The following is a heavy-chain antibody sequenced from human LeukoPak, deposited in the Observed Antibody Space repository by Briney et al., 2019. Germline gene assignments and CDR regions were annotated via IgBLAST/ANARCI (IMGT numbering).Heavy chain of an antibody. CDR3: ARQYDNTGYYSNWFDP. Sequence: TLSLTCTVSGDSITSDYWAWIRQPPGKGLEWIGCIYYSGSTNYNPSLKSRVTISVDTSKNQFSLELTSVTAADTAIYYCARQYDNTGYYSNWFDPWGQGTLVTVSS. J-gene: IGHJ5*02. D-gene: IGHD3-22*01. CDR2: IYYSGST. V-gene: IGHV4-59*01. CDR1: GDSITSDY.